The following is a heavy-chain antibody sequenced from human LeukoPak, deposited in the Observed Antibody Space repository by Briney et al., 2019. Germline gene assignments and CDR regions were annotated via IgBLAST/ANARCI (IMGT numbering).Heavy chain of an antibody. D-gene: IGHD4-17*01. CDR3: ARTYGDYEDFWFDP. CDR2: IYYSGST. V-gene: IGHV4-59*08. CDR1: GGSISSYY. J-gene: IGHJ5*02. Sequence: SETLSLTCTVSGGSISSYYWSWIRQPPGKGLEWIGYIYYSGSTNYNPSLKSRVTISVDTSKNQFSLKLSSVTAADTAVYYCARTYGDYEDFWFDPWGQGTLVTVSS.